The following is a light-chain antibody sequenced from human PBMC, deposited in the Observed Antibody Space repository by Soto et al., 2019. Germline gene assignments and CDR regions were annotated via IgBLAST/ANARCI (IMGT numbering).Light chain of an antibody. V-gene: IGLV1-40*01. CDR3: RSYDSSQTGYV. CDR1: SSNIGAGYD. J-gene: IGLJ1*01. Sequence: QSVLTQPPSGSGAPGERVTISCTGSSSNIGAGYDVHWYQQLPGTAPKLLIYGNSHRPSGVPDRFSASNSGTSASLAITWFLAEDEADYYGRSYDSSQTGYVFGTGTKFTV. CDR2: GNS.